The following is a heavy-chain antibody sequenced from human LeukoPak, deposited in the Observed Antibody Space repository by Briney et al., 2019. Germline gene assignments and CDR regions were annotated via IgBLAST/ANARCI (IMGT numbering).Heavy chain of an antibody. CDR1: GFTFSTYA. V-gene: IGHV3-23*01. CDR2: ISSSGGTT. Sequence: GGSLRLSCAASGFTFSTYAVNWVRQAPGKGLEWVSAISSSGGTTYYADSVKGRFSISRDNSKNTLYLRTSSLRAEDTAIYYCARDLTGGEYFDSWGQGTLVSVSS. J-gene: IGHJ4*02. CDR3: ARDLTGGEYFDS. D-gene: IGHD3-16*01.